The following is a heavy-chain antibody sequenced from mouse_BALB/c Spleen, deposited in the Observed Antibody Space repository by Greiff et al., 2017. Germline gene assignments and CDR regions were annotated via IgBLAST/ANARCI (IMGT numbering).Heavy chain of an antibody. D-gene: IGHD2-14*01. CDR2: ISNLAYSI. CDR1: GFTFSDYG. V-gene: IGHV5-15*02. CDR3: ARDHRYYAMDY. Sequence: EVKLVESGGGLVQPGGSRKLSCAASGFTFSDYGMAWVRQAPGKGPEWVAFISNLAYSIYYADTVTGRFTISRENAKNTLYLEMSSLRSEDTAMYYCARDHRYYAMDYWGQGTSVTVSS. J-gene: IGHJ4*01.